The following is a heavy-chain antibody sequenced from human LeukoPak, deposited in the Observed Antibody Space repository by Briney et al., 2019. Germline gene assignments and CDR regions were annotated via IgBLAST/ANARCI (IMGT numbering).Heavy chain of an antibody. Sequence: SETLSLTCTVSGGSISSYYWSWIRQPAGKGLEWIGRIYTSGSTNYNPSLKSRVTMSVDTSKNQFSLKLSSVTAADTAVYYCARDPYGDPSTRPPYWYFDLWGRGTLVTVSS. CDR1: GGSISSYY. V-gene: IGHV4-4*07. D-gene: IGHD4-17*01. J-gene: IGHJ2*01. CDR3: ARDPYGDPSTRPPYWYFDL. CDR2: IYTSGST.